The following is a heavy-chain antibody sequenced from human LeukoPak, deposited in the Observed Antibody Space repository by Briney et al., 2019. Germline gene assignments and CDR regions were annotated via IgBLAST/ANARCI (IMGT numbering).Heavy chain of an antibody. CDR1: GFTFDDYA. CDR2: ISWNSGSI. CDR3: AKVGGYSYGSYYFDY. J-gene: IGHJ4*02. D-gene: IGHD5-18*01. V-gene: IGHV3-9*01. Sequence: GGSLRLSCAASGFTFDDYAMHWVRQAPGKGLEWVSGISWNSGSIGYADSVKGRFTISRDNAKNSLYLQMNSLRAEDTALYYCAKVGGYSYGSYYFDYWGQGVLVTVSS.